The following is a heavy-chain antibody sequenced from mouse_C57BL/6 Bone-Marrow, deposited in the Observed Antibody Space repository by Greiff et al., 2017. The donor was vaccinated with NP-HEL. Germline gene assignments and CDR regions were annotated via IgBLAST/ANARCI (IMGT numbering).Heavy chain of an antibody. J-gene: IGHJ2*01. CDR2: IYPGDGDT. V-gene: IGHV1-82*01. D-gene: IGHD3-2*02. Sequence: QVQLQQSGPELVKPGASVKISCKASGYAFSSSWMNWVKQRPGKGLEWIGRIYPGDGDTNYNGKFKGKATLTADKSSSTAYMQLSSLTSEDSAVYFCARRSSGPYFDYWGQGTTLTVSS. CDR1: GYAFSSSW. CDR3: ARRSSGPYFDY.